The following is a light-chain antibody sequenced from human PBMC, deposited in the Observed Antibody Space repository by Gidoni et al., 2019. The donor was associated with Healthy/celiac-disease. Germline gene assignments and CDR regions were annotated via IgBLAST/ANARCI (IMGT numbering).Light chain of an antibody. CDR3: QQSYSTPLCS. CDR1: QSISSY. V-gene: IGKV1-39*01. Sequence: DIQLTQSPSSLSASVGYRVTITCRASQSISSYLNWYQQKPGKAPKLLLYAASSLQSGVPSRFSGSGSGTDFTLTISSLQPEYFATYYCQQSYSTPLCSFGQGTKLEIK. J-gene: IGKJ2*04. CDR2: AAS.